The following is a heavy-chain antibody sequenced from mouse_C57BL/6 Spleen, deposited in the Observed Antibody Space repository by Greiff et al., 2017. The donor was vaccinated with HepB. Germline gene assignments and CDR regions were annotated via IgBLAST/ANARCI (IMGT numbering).Heavy chain of an antibody. V-gene: IGHV1-81*01. Sequence: VKLMESGAELARPGASVKLSCKASGYTFTSYGISWVKQRTGQGLEWIGEIYPRSGNTYYNEKFKGKATLTADKSSSTAYMELRSLTSEDSAVYFCASGGRPWYFDVWGTGTTVTVSS. CDR2: IYPRSGNT. J-gene: IGHJ1*03. CDR3: ASGGRPWYFDV. CDR1: GYTFTSYG.